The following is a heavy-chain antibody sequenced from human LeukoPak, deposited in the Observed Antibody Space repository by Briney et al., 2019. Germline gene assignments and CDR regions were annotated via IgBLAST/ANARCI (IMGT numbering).Heavy chain of an antibody. V-gene: IGHV3-21*04. J-gene: IGHJ4*02. D-gene: IGHD2-2*01. Sequence: GGSLRLSCAASGFTFSSYSMNWVRQAPGKGPEWVSSISSSSSIIYYADSVKGRFTISRDNAKNSLYQQMNSLRAEDTAVYYCARVDKYAFDFWGQGTLVTVSS. CDR1: GFTFSSYS. CDR3: ARVDKYAFDF. CDR2: ISSSSSII.